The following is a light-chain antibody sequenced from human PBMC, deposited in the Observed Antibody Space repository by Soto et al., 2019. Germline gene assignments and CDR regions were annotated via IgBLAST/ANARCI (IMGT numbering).Light chain of an antibody. CDR1: SSNIGAGYD. CDR3: QSYDSSLSGSV. J-gene: IGLJ2*01. Sequence: QLVLTQPPSVSGAPGQRVTISCTGSSSNIGAGYDVHWYQQLPGTAPKLLIYGNSNRPSGVPDRFSASKPGTSASLAITGLQAEDEADYYCQSYDSSLSGSVFGGGTKLTVL. CDR2: GNS. V-gene: IGLV1-40*01.